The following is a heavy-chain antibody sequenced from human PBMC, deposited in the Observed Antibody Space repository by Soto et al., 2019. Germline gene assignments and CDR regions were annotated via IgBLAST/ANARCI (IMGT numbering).Heavy chain of an antibody. CDR1: SGSISGYF. J-gene: IGHJ5*02. Sequence: SETLSLTCTVSSGSISGYFWSWIRQPPGKELELIAYIHYTGSSYYNPSLKSRVTISIDTSKNQFSLKLRSMSDADTAVYYCAKVGRIAAAGTWFDPWGQGTLVTVSS. D-gene: IGHD6-13*01. V-gene: IGHV4-59*01. CDR2: IHYTGSS. CDR3: AKVGRIAAAGTWFDP.